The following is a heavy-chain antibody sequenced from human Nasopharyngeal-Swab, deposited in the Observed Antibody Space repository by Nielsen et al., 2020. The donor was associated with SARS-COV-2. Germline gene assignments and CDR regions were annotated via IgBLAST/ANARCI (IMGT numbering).Heavy chain of an antibody. V-gene: IGHV4-4*07. CDR1: GVSMKNYY. CDR2: KYITGTT. J-gene: IGHJ3*02. Sequence: SETLSLTCTVSGVSMKNYYWSWIRQPAGKGLEWIGRKYITGTTNDNPSLKSRVTMSINTSTHLFSLKLTSVTAADTATYYCAGAHLVQNGGGAFDIWGQGTVVTVSS. D-gene: IGHD3-16*01. CDR3: AGAHLVQNGGGAFDI.